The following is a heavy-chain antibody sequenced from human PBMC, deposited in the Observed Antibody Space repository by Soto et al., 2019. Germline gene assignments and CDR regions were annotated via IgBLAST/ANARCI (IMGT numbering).Heavy chain of an antibody. J-gene: IGHJ5*02. CDR2: ISSSGAFT. D-gene: IGHD3-9*01. CDR3: AKAKAYYDILTGYFNWFDP. V-gene: IGHV3-23*01. CDR1: GFTFNSND. Sequence: GGSLRLSCAVSGFTFNSNDMTWVRQAPGKGLEWVSTISSSGAFTYHADSVRGRLTISRDNSKNTVYLQMNSLRAEDTAVYYCAKAKAYYDILTGYFNWFDPWGQGTLVTVSS.